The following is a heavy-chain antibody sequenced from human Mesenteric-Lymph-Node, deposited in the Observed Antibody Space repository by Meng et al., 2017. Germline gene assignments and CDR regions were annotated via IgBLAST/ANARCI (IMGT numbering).Heavy chain of an antibody. J-gene: IGHJ4*02. D-gene: IGHD1-26*01. V-gene: IGHV4-4*02. CDR3: ARGKQDAWELLAY. CDR1: GVSISSNNR. Sequence: AQPQDSCPGLATPSGTLSLTCGVSGVSISSNNRWTWVRQPPGKGVEWIGDIDDSGSTNYHPSLNSRISISLDKSKNHFSLKVNSVTAADTAVYYCARGKQDAWELLAYWGQGALVTVSS. CDR2: IDDSGST.